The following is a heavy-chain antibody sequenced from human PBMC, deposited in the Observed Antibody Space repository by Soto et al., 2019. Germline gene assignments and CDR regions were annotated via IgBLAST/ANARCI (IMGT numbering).Heavy chain of an antibody. J-gene: IGHJ4*02. CDR2: IKEDGSDK. CDR3: ARQRDGY. Sequence: PGGSLRLSCAGSGFTFSRYWMTWVRQAPGKGLEWVANIKEDGSDKYYVDSVRGRFTISRDNTQNSLYLQLNSLRAEDTAVYYCARQRDGYWGQGTLVTVSS. V-gene: IGHV3-7*05. CDR1: GFTFSRYW.